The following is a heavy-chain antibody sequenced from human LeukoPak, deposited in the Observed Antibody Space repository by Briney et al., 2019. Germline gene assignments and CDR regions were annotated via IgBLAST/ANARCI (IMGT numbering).Heavy chain of an antibody. CDR2: IWYDGSNK. CDR3: ARGAEARLDY. V-gene: IGHV3-33*01. CDR1: GFTFSSYG. J-gene: IGHJ4*02. Sequence: PGGSLRLPCAASGFTFSSYGMHWVRQAPGKGLVWVAVIWYDGSNKYYADSVKGRFTISRDNSKNTLYLQMNSLRAEDTAVYYCARGAEARLDYWGQGTLVTVSS.